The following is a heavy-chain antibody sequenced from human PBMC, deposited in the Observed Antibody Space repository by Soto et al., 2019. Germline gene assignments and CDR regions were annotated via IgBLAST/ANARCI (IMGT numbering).Heavy chain of an antibody. CDR3: ASDAGRSPFDY. CDR2: IWYDGSNK. Sequence: QVQLVESGGGVVQPGRSLRLSCAASGFTFSSYGMHWVRQAPGKGLEWVAVIWYDGSNKYYADSVKGRLTISRDNSKHTLDLQMNRLRVDDTAMCYCASDAGRSPFDYWVQGALVTVCS. CDR1: GFTFSSYG. J-gene: IGHJ4*02. V-gene: IGHV3-33*01.